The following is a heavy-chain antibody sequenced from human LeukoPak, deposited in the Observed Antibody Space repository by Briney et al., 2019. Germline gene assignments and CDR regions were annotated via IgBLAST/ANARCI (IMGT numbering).Heavy chain of an antibody. D-gene: IGHD6-19*01. CDR2: ISDNGGNT. V-gene: IGHV3-23*01. Sequence: GGSLRLSCAVSGFTFSSSAMSWVRQAPGKGPEWVSAISDNGGNTDYDYADSVKGRFTISRDNSKNTLYLQMNSLRAEDTALYYCAKDLAGSGWDFDYWGQGTRVTVSS. CDR3: AKDLAGSGWDFDY. J-gene: IGHJ4*02. CDR1: GFTFSSSA.